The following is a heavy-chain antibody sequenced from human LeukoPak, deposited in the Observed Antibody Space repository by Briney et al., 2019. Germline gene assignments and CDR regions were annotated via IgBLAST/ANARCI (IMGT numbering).Heavy chain of an antibody. D-gene: IGHD2-2*01. V-gene: IGHV1-18*01. CDR3: ARGVPAAGGYFDY. CDR1: GYTFTNYG. J-gene: IGHJ4*02. CDR2: ISAYNGNT. Sequence: ASVKVSCKASGYTFTNYGVSWVRQAPGQGLEWMGWISAYNGNTDYAQKFQGRVTMTTDTSTNTAYMELRSLRSDDTAVYYCARGVPAAGGYFDYWGQGTLVTVSS.